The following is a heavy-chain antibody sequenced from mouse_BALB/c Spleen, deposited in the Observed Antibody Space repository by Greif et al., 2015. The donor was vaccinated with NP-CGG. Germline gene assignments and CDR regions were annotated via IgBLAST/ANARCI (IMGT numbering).Heavy chain of an antibody. CDR1: GYTFTSSW. D-gene: IGHD2-4*01. CDR3: AKSGDYDNSFDY. J-gene: IGHJ2*01. Sequence: VKLQESGSVLVRPGASVKLSCKASGYTFTSSWMHWAKQRPGQGLEWIGEIHPNSGNINYNEKFKGEATLTVDTSSSTAYVDLSSLTSEDSAVYYCAKSGDYDNSFDYWGQGTTLTVSS. V-gene: IGHV1S130*01. CDR2: IHPNSGNI.